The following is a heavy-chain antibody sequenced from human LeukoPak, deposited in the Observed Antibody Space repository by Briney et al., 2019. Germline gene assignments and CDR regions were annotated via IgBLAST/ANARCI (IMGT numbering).Heavy chain of an antibody. CDR2: IYYSGST. CDR3: ARVEGEDTAMFY. D-gene: IGHD5-18*01. J-gene: IGHJ4*02. Sequence: ALTFTFSGGSLSNGGYFRGWIRPPPRKGPGWIGYIYYSGSTYYNPSLKSRVTISVDTSKNQFSLKLSSVTAADTAVYYCARVEGEDTAMFYWGQGTLVTVSS. V-gene: IGHV4-30-4*01. CDR1: GGSLSNGGYF.